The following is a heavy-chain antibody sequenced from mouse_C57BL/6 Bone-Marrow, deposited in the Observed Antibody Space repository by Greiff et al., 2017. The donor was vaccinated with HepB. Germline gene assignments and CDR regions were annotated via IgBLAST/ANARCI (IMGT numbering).Heavy chain of an antibody. CDR1: GYSITSGYY. V-gene: IGHV3-6*01. CDR3: AREGPPYYYDSKDWYFDV. CDR2: ISYDGSN. Sequence: ESGPGLVKPSQSLSLTCSVTGYSITSGYYWNWIRQFPGNKLEWMGYISYDGSNNYNPSLKNRISITRDTSKNQFFLKLNTVTTEDTATYYCAREGPPYYYDSKDWYFDVWGTGTTVTVSS. D-gene: IGHD1-1*01. J-gene: IGHJ1*03.